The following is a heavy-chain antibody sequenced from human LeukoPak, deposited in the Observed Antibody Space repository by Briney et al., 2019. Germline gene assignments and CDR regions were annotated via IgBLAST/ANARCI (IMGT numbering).Heavy chain of an antibody. Sequence: SETLSLSCAVYGGSFSGYYWSWIRQPPGKGLEWIGEINHSGSTNYNPSLKSRVTISVATSKNQFSLKLSSVTAADTAVYYCARPDYYGSVDYWGQGTLVTVSS. CDR2: INHSGST. D-gene: IGHD3-10*01. V-gene: IGHV4-34*01. CDR1: GGSFSGYY. J-gene: IGHJ4*02. CDR3: ARPDYYGSVDY.